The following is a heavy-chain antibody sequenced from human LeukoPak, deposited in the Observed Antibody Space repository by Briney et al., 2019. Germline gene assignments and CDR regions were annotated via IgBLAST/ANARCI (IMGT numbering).Heavy chain of an antibody. J-gene: IGHJ5*02. CDR3: ARESGYSGYDGWFDP. V-gene: IGHV1-2*06. CDR2: INPNSGGT. D-gene: IGHD5-12*01. CDR1: GYTFTCYY. Sequence: ASVKVSCKASGYTFTCYYMDWVGQAPGQGLEWRGRINPNSGGTNYAQKFQGRVTMTRDTSITTAYLELSTLRSDDTAVYYCARESGYSGYDGWFDPWGQGTLVTVSS.